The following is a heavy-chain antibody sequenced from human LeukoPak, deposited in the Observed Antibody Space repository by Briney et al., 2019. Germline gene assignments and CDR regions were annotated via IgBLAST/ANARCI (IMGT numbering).Heavy chain of an antibody. J-gene: IGHJ6*03. CDR3: AAVFRELPYPSGGYMDV. D-gene: IGHD1-26*01. Sequence: ASVKVSCKSSGFTFTSSAMQWVRQARGQRLEWIGWIVVGSGNTNYAQKFQERVTITRDMSTSTAYMELSSLRSEDTAVYYCAAVFRELPYPSGGYMDVWGKGTTVTVSS. CDR1: GFTFTSSA. V-gene: IGHV1-58*02. CDR2: IVVGSGNT.